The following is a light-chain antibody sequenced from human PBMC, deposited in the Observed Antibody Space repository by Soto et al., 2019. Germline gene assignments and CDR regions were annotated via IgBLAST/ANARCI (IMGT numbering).Light chain of an antibody. CDR1: DSNIGSNS. CDR3: AAWDASLSACV. V-gene: IGLV1-47*02. J-gene: IGLJ1*01. CDR2: YNN. Sequence: QSVLTQPPSASGTAGQVVTISCSGGDSNIGSNSVYWYQHLPRMAPKLLIYYNNQRPSGVPDRFSGSRSGTSASLAIVGLRYEDEAVYYCAAWDASLSACVFGNGTKLTFL.